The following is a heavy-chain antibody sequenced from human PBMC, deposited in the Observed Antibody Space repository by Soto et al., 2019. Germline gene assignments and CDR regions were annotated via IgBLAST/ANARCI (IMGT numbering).Heavy chain of an antibody. D-gene: IGHD4-17*01. V-gene: IGHV3-21*01. Sequence: GGSLRLSCAASGFTFSSYSMNWVRQAPGKGLEWVSSISSSSSYIYYADSVKGRFTISRDNAKNSLYLQMNSLRAEDAAVYYCARDLYGDNYFDYWGQGTLVTVSS. CDR2: ISSSSSYI. CDR3: ARDLYGDNYFDY. J-gene: IGHJ4*02. CDR1: GFTFSSYS.